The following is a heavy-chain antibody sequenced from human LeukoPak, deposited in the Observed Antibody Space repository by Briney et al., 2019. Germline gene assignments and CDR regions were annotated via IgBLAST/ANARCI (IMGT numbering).Heavy chain of an antibody. D-gene: IGHD6-19*01. V-gene: IGHV3-74*01. CDR1: GFTFSSYW. CDR3: ARYSSGCYDGMDV. CDR2: INTDGSST. Sequence: GGSLRLSCAASGFTFSSYWMVWVRQAPGKGLVWLSRINTDGSSTTYADSVKGRFTISRDNAKNTLYLQMNSLRAEDTAVYYCARYSSGCYDGMDVWGQGTTVTVSS. J-gene: IGHJ6*02.